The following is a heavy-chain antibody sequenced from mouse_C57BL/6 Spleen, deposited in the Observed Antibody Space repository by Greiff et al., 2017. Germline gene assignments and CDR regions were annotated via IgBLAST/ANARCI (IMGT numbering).Heavy chain of an antibody. Sequence: QVQLQQPGAELVMPGASVKLSCKASGYTFTSYWMHWVKQRPGQGLEWIGEIDPSDSYTNYNQKFKGKSTLTVDKSSSTAYMQLSNLTSEDSAVYYCARLATVGYYFDYWGQGTTLTVSS. D-gene: IGHD1-1*01. CDR3: ARLATVGYYFDY. J-gene: IGHJ2*01. V-gene: IGHV1-69*01. CDR1: GYTFTSYW. CDR2: IDPSDSYT.